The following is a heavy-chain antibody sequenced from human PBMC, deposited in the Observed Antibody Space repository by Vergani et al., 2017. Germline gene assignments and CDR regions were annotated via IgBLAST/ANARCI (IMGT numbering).Heavy chain of an antibody. V-gene: IGHV4-34*01. D-gene: IGHD6-19*01. CDR3: ARDSSGLYYMDV. Sequence: QVQLQQWGAGLLKPSETLSLTCAVYGGSFSGYYWSWIRQPPGKGLEWIGEINHSGSTNYNPSLKSRVTISVDTSKNQFSLNLSSVTAADTAVYYCARDSSGLYYMDVWGKGTTVTVSS. J-gene: IGHJ6*03. CDR1: GGSFSGYY. CDR2: INHSGST.